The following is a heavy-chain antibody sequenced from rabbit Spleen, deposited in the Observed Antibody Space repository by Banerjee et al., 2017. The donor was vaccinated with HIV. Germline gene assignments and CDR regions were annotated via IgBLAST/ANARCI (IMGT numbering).Heavy chain of an antibody. CDR3: ARDWRYDDYNL. J-gene: IGHJ4*01. D-gene: IGHD2-1*01. V-gene: IGHV1S45*01. CDR1: GVSFSDKDV. Sequence: EQLEKSGGGLVKPEGSLTLTCKASGVSFSDKDVLCWVRLAPGKGLEWIAYIYPGFGITNYANSVKGRFTISSDNAQNTVFLQMTSLTASDTATYFCARDWRYDDYNLWGQGTLVTVS. CDR2: IYPGFGIT.